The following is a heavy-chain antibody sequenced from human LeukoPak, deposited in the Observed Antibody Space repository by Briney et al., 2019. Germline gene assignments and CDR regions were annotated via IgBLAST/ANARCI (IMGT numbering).Heavy chain of an antibody. CDR1: GGSISSSNW. CDR2: IYHSGST. CDR3: ARVNSDCSSTSCYGDFDY. V-gene: IGHV4-4*02. J-gene: IGHJ4*02. D-gene: IGHD2-2*01. Sequence: PSGTLSLTCAVSGGSISSSNWWSWVRQPPGKGLEWIGEIYHSGSTNYNPSLKSRVTISVDKSKNQFSLKLSSVTAADTAVYYCARVNSDCSSTSCYGDFDYWGQGTLVTVSS.